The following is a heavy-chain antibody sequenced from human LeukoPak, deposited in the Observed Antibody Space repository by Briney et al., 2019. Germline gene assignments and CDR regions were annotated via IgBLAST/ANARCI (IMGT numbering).Heavy chain of an antibody. CDR2: INPNSGGT. Sequence: GASVKVSCKASGYTFTGYYMHWVRQAPGQGLEWMGWINPNSGGTNYAQEFQGRVTMTRDTSISTAYMELSRLTSDDTAVYYCAINYYDSSGYYGNFDYWGQGTLVTVSS. CDR1: GYTFTGYY. J-gene: IGHJ4*02. V-gene: IGHV1-2*02. D-gene: IGHD3-22*01. CDR3: AINYYDSSGYYGNFDY.